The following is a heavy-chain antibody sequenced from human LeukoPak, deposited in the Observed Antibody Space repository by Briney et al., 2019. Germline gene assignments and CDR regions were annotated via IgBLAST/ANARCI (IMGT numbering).Heavy chain of an antibody. J-gene: IGHJ4*02. V-gene: IGHV1-18*01. CDR2: ISAYNGNT. CDR1: GYSFTSYG. Sequence: GESLKISCKGSGYSFTSYGISWVRQAPGQGLEWMGWISAYNGNTNYAQKLQGRVTMTTDTSTSTAYMELRSLRSDDTAVYYCARSEAPYYFDYWGQGTLVTVSS. CDR3: ARSEAPYYFDY.